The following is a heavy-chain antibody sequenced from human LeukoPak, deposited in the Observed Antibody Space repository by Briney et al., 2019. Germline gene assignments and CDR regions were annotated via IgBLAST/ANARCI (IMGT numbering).Heavy chain of an antibody. CDR3: ARHSAVTTFIFDY. D-gene: IGHD4-17*01. J-gene: IGHJ4*02. CDR2: IFYSGST. V-gene: IGHV4-39*01. CDR1: GGSISSSYYY. Sequence: PSETLSLTCTVSGGSISSSYYYWGWIRQPPGKGLEWIGSIFYSGSTYYNPSLKSRVTISLDTSKNQFSLRLSSVTAADTAVYYCARHSAVTTFIFDYWGQGGLVSVSS.